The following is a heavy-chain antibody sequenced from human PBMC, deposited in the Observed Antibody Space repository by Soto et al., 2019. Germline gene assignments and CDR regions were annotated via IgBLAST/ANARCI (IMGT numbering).Heavy chain of an antibody. V-gene: IGHV4-34*01. CDR2: INHSGST. CDR3: ARGFIAAAGTGLVMDV. J-gene: IGHJ6*02. CDR1: CGSVRGYQ. D-gene: IGHD6-13*01. Sequence: PETLRGTCAVYCGSVRGYQWSWIRQPPGKGLEWIGEINHSGSTNYNPSLKSRVTISVDTSKNQFSLKLSSVTAADTAVYYCARGFIAAAGTGLVMDVCGQCTTVT.